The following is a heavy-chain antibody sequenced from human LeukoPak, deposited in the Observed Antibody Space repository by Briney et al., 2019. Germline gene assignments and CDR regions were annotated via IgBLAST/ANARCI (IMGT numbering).Heavy chain of an antibody. J-gene: IGHJ5*02. CDR1: GLTVGSNY. V-gene: IGHV3-53*01. D-gene: IGHD2-15*01. Sequence: PGGSLRLSCAASGLTVGSNYMSWVRQTPGKGLEWVSLIYSGGSTYYADSVKGRFTISRDNSKNTLYLQMNSLRAEDTAVYFCAKGYCSGGSCYFGWFDPWGQGTLVTVSS. CDR2: IYSGGST. CDR3: AKGYCSGGSCYFGWFDP.